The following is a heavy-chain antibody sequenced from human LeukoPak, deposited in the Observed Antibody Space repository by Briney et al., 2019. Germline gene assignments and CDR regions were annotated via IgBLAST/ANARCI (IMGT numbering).Heavy chain of an antibody. J-gene: IGHJ6*02. V-gene: IGHV3-21*01. CDR1: GFTFSTYN. CDR2: ITSSGSYI. D-gene: IGHD6-13*01. Sequence: GGSLRLSCAASGFTFSTYNINWVRQAPGKGLEWVSSITSSGSYIYYADSVKGRFTISRDNAKNSLYLQMNSLRAEDTAVYYCARDTDGSSWPPKSMDVWGQGTTVTVSS. CDR3: ARDTDGSSWPPKSMDV.